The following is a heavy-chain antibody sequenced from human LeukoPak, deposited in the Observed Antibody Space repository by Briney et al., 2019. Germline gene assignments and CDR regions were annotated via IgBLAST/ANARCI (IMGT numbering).Heavy chain of an antibody. CDR1: GFSFSDYN. D-gene: IGHD5-18*01. J-gene: IGHJ4*02. CDR2: ITTSSTYI. Sequence: PGGSLRLSCAASGFSFSDYNMNWVRQAPGKALEWVSSITTSSTYIYYGDSVKGRFTISRDNAKNSLYLQMNSLRAEDTAVYYCARDGYSYGQEFDYWGQGTLVTVSS. CDR3: ARDGYSYGQEFDY. V-gene: IGHV3-21*01.